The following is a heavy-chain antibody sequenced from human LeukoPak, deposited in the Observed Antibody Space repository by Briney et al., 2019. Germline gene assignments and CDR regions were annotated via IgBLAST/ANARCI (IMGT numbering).Heavy chain of an antibody. V-gene: IGHV1-8*02. CDR2: MNPNSGNT. CDR3: ARGLGPEESFDY. D-gene: IGHD3-10*01. CDR1: GYTFTGYY. Sequence: GASVKVSCKASGYTFTGYYMHWVRQAPGQGLEWMGWMNPNSGNTGYAQKFQGRVTMTRNTSISTAYMELSSLRSEDTAVYYCARGLGPEESFDYWGQGTLVTVSS. J-gene: IGHJ4*02.